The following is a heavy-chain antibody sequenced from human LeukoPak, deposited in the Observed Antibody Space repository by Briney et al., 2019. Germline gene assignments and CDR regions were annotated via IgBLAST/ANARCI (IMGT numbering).Heavy chain of an antibody. CDR3: ARTGHYQFDS. CDR1: GYSFTDYD. D-gene: IGHD3-9*01. V-gene: IGHV1-18*01. J-gene: IGHJ4*02. CDR2: VSIYNDNT. Sequence: ASVKVSCKASGYSFTDYDFSWVRQAPGQGLEWLGWVSIYNDNTNYAREFQDRITMTTDISTSTAYMELKSLTSDDTAVYFCARTGHYQFDSWGQGTLVTVSS.